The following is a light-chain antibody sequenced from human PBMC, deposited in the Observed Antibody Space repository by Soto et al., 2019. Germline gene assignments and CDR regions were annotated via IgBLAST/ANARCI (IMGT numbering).Light chain of an antibody. J-gene: IGKJ1*01. CDR3: HQYGRSPT. CDR1: QSVSSSY. Sequence: IALTQAPGTLSLSRGGRATPACRATQSVSSSYLAWYQQKPGQAPRLLIHGSSTRATGIPDRFSGSGSGTDFTLTINRLEPEDFAVYYCHQYGRSPTFGQGTQVDIK. CDR2: GSS. V-gene: IGKV3-20*01.